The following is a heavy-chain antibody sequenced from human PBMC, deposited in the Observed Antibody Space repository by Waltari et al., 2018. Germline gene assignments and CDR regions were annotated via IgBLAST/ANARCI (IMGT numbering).Heavy chain of an antibody. CDR1: GGSFSGYY. CDR3: ARERGGSSGWYPRLFDY. D-gene: IGHD6-19*01. Sequence: QVQLQQWGAGLLKPSETLSLPCAVYGGSFSGYYWSWIRQPPGKGLEWIGEINHSGSTNYHPSLRSRVTISVDTSKNQFSRKLSSVTAADTAVYYCARERGGSSGWYPRLFDYWGQGTLVTVSS. V-gene: IGHV4-34*01. J-gene: IGHJ4*02. CDR2: INHSGST.